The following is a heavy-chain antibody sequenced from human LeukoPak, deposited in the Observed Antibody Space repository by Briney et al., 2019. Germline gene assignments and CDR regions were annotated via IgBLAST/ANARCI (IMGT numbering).Heavy chain of an antibody. CDR3: ATERAYYGGDCYSPFDY. V-gene: IGHV4-30-4*01. CDR1: GGSISSGEYY. J-gene: IGHJ4*01. D-gene: IGHD2-21*02. CDR2: IYYSGTT. Sequence: SQTLSLTCTVSGGSISSGEYYWSWIRQPPGKGLEWIGYIYYSGTTHYNPSLKSRVTMSVDTSKNQFSLKLTSVTPADTALYYCATERAYYGGDCYSPFDYWGHGTLVTVSS.